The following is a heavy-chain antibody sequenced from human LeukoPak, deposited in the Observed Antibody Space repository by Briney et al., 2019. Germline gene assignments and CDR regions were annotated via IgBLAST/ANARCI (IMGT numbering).Heavy chain of an antibody. V-gene: IGHV3-9*01. Sequence: PGRSLRLSCAASGFTFEDYAMHWVRQAPGKGLEWVSGISWNSGTIGYADSVKGRFTISRDNAKNSLYLQMNSLRVEDTALYYCAKDKWSGAVKFYWFDPWGQGTLVTVSS. CDR2: ISWNSGTI. J-gene: IGHJ5*02. CDR3: AKDKWSGAVKFYWFDP. CDR1: GFTFEDYA. D-gene: IGHD6-19*01.